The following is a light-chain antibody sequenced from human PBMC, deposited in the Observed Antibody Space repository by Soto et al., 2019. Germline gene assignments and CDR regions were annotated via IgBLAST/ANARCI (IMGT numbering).Light chain of an antibody. V-gene: IGKV3-11*01. Sequence: EIVLTQSPATLSLSPGERATLSCRASQSVSSYLAWYQQKPGQAPRLLIYDASNRATGIPARFSGSGSGTDFTLTISSLEPEDFAVYYCQQRSSWWTFGQGTNVEIK. J-gene: IGKJ1*01. CDR2: DAS. CDR3: QQRSSWWT. CDR1: QSVSSY.